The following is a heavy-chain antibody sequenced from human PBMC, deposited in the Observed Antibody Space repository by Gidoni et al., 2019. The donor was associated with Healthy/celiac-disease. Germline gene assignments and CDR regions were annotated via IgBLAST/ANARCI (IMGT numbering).Heavy chain of an antibody. Sequence: QVQLVQSGAAVKKPGSSVKVSCKASGGTFSSYAISWVRQAPGQGLEWMGGIIPICGTANDAQKFQGRVTITADESTRTAYMELSSLRAEDTAVYYCARGYSGSFNYYYGMDVWGQGTTVTVSS. V-gene: IGHV1-69*01. D-gene: IGHD1-26*01. J-gene: IGHJ6*02. CDR3: ARGYSGSFNYYYGMDV. CDR1: GGTFSSYA. CDR2: IIPICGTA.